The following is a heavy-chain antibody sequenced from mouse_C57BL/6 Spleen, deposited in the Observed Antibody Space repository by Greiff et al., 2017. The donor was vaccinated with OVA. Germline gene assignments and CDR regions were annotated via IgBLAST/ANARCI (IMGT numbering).Heavy chain of an antibody. Sequence: QVQLQQPGAELVKPGASVKMSCKASGYTFTSYWITWVKQRPGQGLEWIGDIYPGSGSTNYNEKFKSKATLTVDTSSSTAYMQLSSLTSEDSAVYYCARSSNDYDEDYFDYWGQGTTLTVSS. J-gene: IGHJ2*01. D-gene: IGHD2-4*01. CDR3: ARSSNDYDEDYFDY. V-gene: IGHV1-55*01. CDR1: GYTFTSYW. CDR2: IYPGSGST.